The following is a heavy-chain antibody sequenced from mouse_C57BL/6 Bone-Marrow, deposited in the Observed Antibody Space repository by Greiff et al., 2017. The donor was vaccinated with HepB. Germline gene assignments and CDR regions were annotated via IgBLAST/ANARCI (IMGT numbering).Heavy chain of an antibody. Sequence: VQLQESGGDLVKPGGSLKLSCAASGFTFSSYGMSWVRQTPDKRLEWVATISSGGSYTYYPDSVKGRFTISRDNAKNTLYLQMSSLKSEDTAMYYCARRSKYYFDYWGQGTTLTVSS. CDR2: ISSGGSYT. J-gene: IGHJ2*01. CDR1: GFTFSSYG. D-gene: IGHD2-5*01. CDR3: ARRSKYYFDY. V-gene: IGHV5-6*01.